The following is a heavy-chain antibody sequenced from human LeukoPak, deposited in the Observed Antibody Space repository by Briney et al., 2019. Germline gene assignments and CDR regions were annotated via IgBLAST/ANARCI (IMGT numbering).Heavy chain of an antibody. CDR2: ITTGGPNT. D-gene: IGHD7-27*01. CDR1: GFTFSNYT. V-gene: IGHV3-23*01. J-gene: IGHJ4*02. CDR3: AKDGGLWVSAHWGDS. Sequence: GGSLRLSCTASGFTFSNYTMSWVRQAPGKGLKWVSTITTGGPNTYYADSVKGRFTVSRDDSKNTLYLQMNSLRAEDTAVYYCAKDGGLWVSAHWGDSWGRGTLVTVSS.